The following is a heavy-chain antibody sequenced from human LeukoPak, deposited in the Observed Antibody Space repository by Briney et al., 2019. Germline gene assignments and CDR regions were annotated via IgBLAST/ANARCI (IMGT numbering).Heavy chain of an antibody. V-gene: IGHV3-23*01. J-gene: IGHJ4*02. CDR3: AREMGYDILTSYAEGAFDY. CDR2: ISGGGGST. CDR1: GFTFSTYG. D-gene: IGHD3-9*01. Sequence: GGSLRLSCAASGFTFSTYGMSWVRQAPGKGLEWVSTISGGGGSTYYADSVKGRFTISRDNSKNTLFLQMKSLRAEDTAVYYCAREMGYDILTSYAEGAFDYWGQGTLVSVSS.